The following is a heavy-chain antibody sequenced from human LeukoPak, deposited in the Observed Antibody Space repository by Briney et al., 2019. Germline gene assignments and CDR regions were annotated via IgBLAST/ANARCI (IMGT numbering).Heavy chain of an antibody. CDR1: GSTLSSYA. Sequence: KAGGSLRLSCSASGSTLSSYAMHWVRQAPGKGLEWVSSISSSSSYIYYADSVKGRFTISRDNAKNSLYLQMNSLRAEDTAVYYCARDPYGDYDYWGQGTLVTVSS. V-gene: IGHV3-21*01. CDR2: ISSSSSYI. CDR3: ARDPYGDYDY. D-gene: IGHD4-17*01. J-gene: IGHJ4*02.